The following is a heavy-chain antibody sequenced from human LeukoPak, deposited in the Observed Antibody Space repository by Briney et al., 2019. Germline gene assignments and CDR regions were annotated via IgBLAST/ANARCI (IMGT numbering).Heavy chain of an antibody. V-gene: IGHV6-1*01. CDR3: ARDLRYDYVWGSYRYFDY. D-gene: IGHD3-16*02. Sequence: SQTLSLTCAISGDSVSSNSAAWNWIRQSPSRGLEWLGRTYYRSKWYNDYAVSVKSRITINPDTSKNQFSLQLNSVTPEDTAVYYCARDLRYDYVWGSYRYFDYWGQGTLVTVSS. J-gene: IGHJ4*02. CDR2: TYYRSKWYN. CDR1: GDSVSSNSAA.